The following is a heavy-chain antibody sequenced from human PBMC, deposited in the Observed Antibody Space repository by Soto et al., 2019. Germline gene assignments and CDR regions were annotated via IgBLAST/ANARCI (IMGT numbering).Heavy chain of an antibody. J-gene: IGHJ3*02. V-gene: IGHV1-18*01. CDR2: ISAYNGNT. CDR3: ARKYQLLGHDAFDI. Sequence: ASGKVSCKAAGYTFTSYGISWVRQAPGQGLEWMGWISAYNGNTNYAQKLQGRVTMTTDTSTSTAYMELRSLRSDDTAVYYCARKYQLLGHDAFDIWGQGTMVTVSS. D-gene: IGHD2-2*01. CDR1: GYTFTSYG.